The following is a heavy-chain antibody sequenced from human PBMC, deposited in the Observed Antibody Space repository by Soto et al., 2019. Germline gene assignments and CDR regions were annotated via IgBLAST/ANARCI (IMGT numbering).Heavy chain of an antibody. CDR2: IKEDGSEK. CDR3: ARLGSGDYGGYVGSDY. CDR1: GFSFSVSY. J-gene: IGHJ4*02. Sequence: EVHLVESGGGLVQPGGSLRLSCAATGFSFSVSYMTWVRQAPGKGLEWVATIKEDGSEKYYADSVRGRFTISKDNAERSLWLQMSSLIAEDTAVYYCARLGSGDYGGYVGSDYWGQGTLVTVSS. D-gene: IGHD5-12*01. V-gene: IGHV3-7*05.